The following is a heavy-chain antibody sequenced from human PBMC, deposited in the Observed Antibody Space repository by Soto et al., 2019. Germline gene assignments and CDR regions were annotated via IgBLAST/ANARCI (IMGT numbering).Heavy chain of an antibody. J-gene: IGHJ4*02. Sequence: EAHLVGSGGGLVQPGGSLRLSCAASGFAVSANYLSWVRQAPGKGLEWVSLIYSGGDTDYADSVRGRFTICRDNSKNTLYLQMNSLKSDDTAVYYCATRMTTAPYWGQGALVKVSS. CDR1: GFAVSANY. CDR2: IYSGGDT. D-gene: IGHD4-17*01. V-gene: IGHV3-66*01. CDR3: ATRMTTAPY.